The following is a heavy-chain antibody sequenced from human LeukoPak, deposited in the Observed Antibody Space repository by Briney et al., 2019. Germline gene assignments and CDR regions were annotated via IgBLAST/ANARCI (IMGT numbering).Heavy chain of an antibody. D-gene: IGHD3-10*01. Sequence: ASVKVSCKASGYTFAAHHIHSVRQAPGQGLEWMGWILPDGRDTKYSQKFQDRMTLTTDTSTNTAYMELSRLKPDDTAVYYCSGRYGPGPVWGQGTLISASP. V-gene: IGHV1-2*02. CDR2: ILPDGRDT. CDR1: GYTFAAHH. CDR3: SGRYGPGPV. J-gene: IGHJ4*02.